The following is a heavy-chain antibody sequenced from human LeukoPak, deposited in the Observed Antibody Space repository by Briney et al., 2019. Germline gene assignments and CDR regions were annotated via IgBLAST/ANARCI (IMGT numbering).Heavy chain of an antibody. CDR2: ISAYNGNT. J-gene: IGHJ4*02. D-gene: IGHD3-22*01. CDR3: ATLGAYDSSGYHFDY. CDR1: GYTFTNYG. Sequence: ASVKVSCKASGYTFTNYGITWVRQAPGQGLEWMGWISAYNGNTNYAQKLQGRVTMTTDTSTSTAYMELRSLRSDDTAVYYCATLGAYDSSGYHFDYWGQGTLVTVSS. V-gene: IGHV1-18*01.